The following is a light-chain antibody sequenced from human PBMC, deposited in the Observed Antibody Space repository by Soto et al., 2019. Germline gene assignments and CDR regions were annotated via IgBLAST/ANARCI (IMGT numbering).Light chain of an antibody. CDR3: QQYGTSPPRYT. CDR2: GAS. J-gene: IGKJ2*01. CDR1: QSVSGRY. Sequence: EIVLTQSPGTLSLSPGERVTLSCRASQSVSGRYLAWYQQRPGQAPRLLIYGASTRATGIPDRFSGSASGTDFTLTISRLEPEDFVVSYCQQYGTSPPRYTFGQGTKLEI. V-gene: IGKV3-20*01.